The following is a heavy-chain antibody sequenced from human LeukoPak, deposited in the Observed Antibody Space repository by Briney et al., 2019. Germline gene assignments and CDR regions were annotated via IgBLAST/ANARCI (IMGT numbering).Heavy chain of an antibody. D-gene: IGHD3-10*01. CDR3: ARVFGYGSGSYYKPYFDY. CDR1: GGSFSGYY. CDR2: INHSGST. J-gene: IGHJ4*02. Sequence: SETLSLTCAVYGGSFSGYYWSWIRQPPGKGLEWIGEINHSGSTNYNPSLKSRVTISVDTSKNQFSLKLSSVTAADTAVYYCARVFGYGSGSYYKPYFDYGGQGTLVTVSS. V-gene: IGHV4-34*01.